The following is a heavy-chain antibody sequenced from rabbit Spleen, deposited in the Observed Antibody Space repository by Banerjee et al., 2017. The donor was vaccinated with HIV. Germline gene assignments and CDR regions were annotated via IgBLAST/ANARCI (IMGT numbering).Heavy chain of an antibody. V-gene: IGHV1S40*01. CDR3: ARDTSSSFSSYGMDL. J-gene: IGHJ6*01. D-gene: IGHD1-1*01. CDR1: GFSFSSTYY. CDR2: IYPGSSGST. Sequence: QSLEESGGDLVKPGASLTLTCTASGFSFSSTYYMCWVRQAPGKGLEWIACIYPGSSGSTYSANWAKGRFTISKTSSTTVTLQMTSLTAADTATYFCARDTSSSFSSYGMDLWGQGTLVTVS.